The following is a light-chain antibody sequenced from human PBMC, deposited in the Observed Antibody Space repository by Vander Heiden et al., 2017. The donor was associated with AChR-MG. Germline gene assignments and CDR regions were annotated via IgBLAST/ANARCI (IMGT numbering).Light chain of an antibody. CDR2: AAS. J-gene: IGKJ2*01. CDR1: QGIRNE. CDR3: QQHNSYPYT. V-gene: IGKV1-17*01. Sequence: PMPPSPSSRSASVGDRVTITCRASQGIRNELGWYQQKPGKAPKRLISAASRFQSGVPSRFSGSGSGTEFTLTISSLQPEDFATYYCQQHNSYPYTFGQGTKLEIK.